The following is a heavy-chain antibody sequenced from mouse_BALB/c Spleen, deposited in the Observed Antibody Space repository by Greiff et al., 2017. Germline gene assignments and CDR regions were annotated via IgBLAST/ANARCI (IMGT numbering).Heavy chain of an antibody. Sequence: VKLMESGPGLVQPSQSLSITCTVSGFSLTSYGVHWVRQSPGKGLEWLGVIWSGGSTDYNAAFISRLSISKDNSKSQVFFKMNSLQANDTAIYYCARSQDYDEAWFAYWGQGTLVTVSA. CDR1: GFSLTSYG. V-gene: IGHV2-2*02. CDR3: ARSQDYDEAWFAY. CDR2: IWSGGST. J-gene: IGHJ3*01. D-gene: IGHD2-4*01.